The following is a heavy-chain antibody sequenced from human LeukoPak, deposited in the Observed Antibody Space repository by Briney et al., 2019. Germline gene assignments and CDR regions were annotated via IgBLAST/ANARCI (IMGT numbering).Heavy chain of an antibody. V-gene: IGHV1-46*01. CDR2: INPSGGST. CDR1: GYTFTSYY. J-gene: IGHJ4*02. Sequence: ASVKVSCKASGYTFTSYYMRWVRQAPGQGLEWMGIINPSGGSTSYAQKFQGRVTMTRDTSTRTVYMELSSLRSEDTAVYYCASFSGDSSGYPYWGQGTLVTVSS. D-gene: IGHD3-22*01. CDR3: ASFSGDSSGYPY.